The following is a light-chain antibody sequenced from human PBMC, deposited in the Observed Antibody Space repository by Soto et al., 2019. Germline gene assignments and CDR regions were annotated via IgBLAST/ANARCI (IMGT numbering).Light chain of an antibody. CDR2: DAA. V-gene: IGKV1-33*01. CDR1: QDINNY. CDR3: QQYDNLPIT. Sequence: DIQMTPSPSSLSASVGDRVTINCQASQDINNYLNWYQQKPGKAPKLLIYDAANLETGVPSRFSGSGSGTDFSFTITSLQPEDIGTYYCQQYDNLPITFGQGTRLEIK. J-gene: IGKJ5*01.